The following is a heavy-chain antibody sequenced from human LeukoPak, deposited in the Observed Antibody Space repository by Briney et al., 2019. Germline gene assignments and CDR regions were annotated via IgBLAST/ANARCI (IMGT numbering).Heavy chain of an antibody. CDR2: INDDGSTT. J-gene: IGHJ5*02. Sequence: GGSLRLSCAASGFTFSSYSMNWVRQAPGKGPVWVSRINDDGSTTTYADSVKGRFTISRDDAKNMPFLQMNSLRAEDTAVYYCVRGGPSTWSWGQGTLVTVSS. CDR1: GFTFSSYS. CDR3: VRGGPSTWS. D-gene: IGHD2-15*01. V-gene: IGHV3-74*01.